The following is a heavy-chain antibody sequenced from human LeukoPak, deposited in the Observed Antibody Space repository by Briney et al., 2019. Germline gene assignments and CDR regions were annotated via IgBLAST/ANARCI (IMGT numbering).Heavy chain of an antibody. J-gene: IGHJ3*02. CDR1: GGTFSSYA. Sequence: GASVKVSCKASGGTFSSYAISWVRQAPGQGLEWMGRIIPILGIANYAQKFQGRVTITADKSTGTAYMELSSLRSEDTAVYYCARDKDSSGWWDDAFDIWGQGTMVTVSS. D-gene: IGHD6-19*01. CDR3: ARDKDSSGWWDDAFDI. V-gene: IGHV1-69*04. CDR2: IIPILGIA.